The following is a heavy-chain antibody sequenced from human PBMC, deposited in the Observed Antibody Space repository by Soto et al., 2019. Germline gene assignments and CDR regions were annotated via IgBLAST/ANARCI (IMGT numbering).Heavy chain of an antibody. CDR2: INHSGST. V-gene: IGHV4-34*01. D-gene: IGHD2-8*02. CDR3: ARGQSSLLLDC. J-gene: IGHJ4*02. CDR1: GGSFSAYY. Sequence: QVQLQQWGAGLLKPSETLSLTCAVYGGSFSAYYWSWIRQPPGKGLEWIGEINHSGSTNYNPSLKSRVTISVGSSKNQFALKLSSVTAADTAVYYCARGQSSLLLDCWGQGILVTVSS.